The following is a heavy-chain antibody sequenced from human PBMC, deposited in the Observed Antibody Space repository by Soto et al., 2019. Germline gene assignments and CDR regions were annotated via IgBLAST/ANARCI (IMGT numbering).Heavy chain of an antibody. J-gene: IGHJ4*02. Sequence: GSLRLSCAASGFTFSNAWMSWVRQAPGKGLEWVGRIKSKTDGGTTDYAAPVKGRFTISRDDSKNTLYLQMNSLKTEDTAVYYCGYSSSWYVGPVFDYWGQGTLVTVSS. CDR1: GFTFSNAW. CDR2: IKSKTDGGTT. D-gene: IGHD6-13*01. CDR3: GYSSSWYVGPVFDY. V-gene: IGHV3-15*01.